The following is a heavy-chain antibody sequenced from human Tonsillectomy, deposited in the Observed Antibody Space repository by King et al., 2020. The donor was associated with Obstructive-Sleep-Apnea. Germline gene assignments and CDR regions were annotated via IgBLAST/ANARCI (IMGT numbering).Heavy chain of an antibody. J-gene: IGHJ4*02. D-gene: IGHD5-12*01. CDR3: ARHRGVEDYGGYGDYFDY. V-gene: IGHV4-59*08. CDR1: GDSISNYY. Sequence: QLQESGPGLVKPSETLSLTCTVSGDSISNYYWSWIRQPPGKGLEWIGYMYYSGSTNYNPSLKSRVTISVETSKIQFSLRLSSVTATDTAVYYCARHRGVEDYGGYGDYFDYWGQGTLVTVSS. CDR2: MYYSGST.